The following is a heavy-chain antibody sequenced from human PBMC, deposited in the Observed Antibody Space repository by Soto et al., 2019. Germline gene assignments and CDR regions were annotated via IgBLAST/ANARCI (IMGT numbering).Heavy chain of an antibody. D-gene: IGHD3-22*01. V-gene: IGHV3-30*04. J-gene: IGHJ6*02. CDR3: ARVMIPMIMGGMSAMDV. CDR2: ISFDGSNK. CDR1: KFTFRTYV. Sequence: QVQLVESGGGVVQPERSQRLSCAASKFTFRTYVMHWVRQAPGKGLEWVALISFDGSNKYYADSVKGRFTISRDNSKNTMYLQMNSLRPEDTAVYYCARVMIPMIMGGMSAMDVWGQGTTVTVSS.